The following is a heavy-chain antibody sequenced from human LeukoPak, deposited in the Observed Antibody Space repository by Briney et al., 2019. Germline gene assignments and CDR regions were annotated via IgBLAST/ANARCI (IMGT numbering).Heavy chain of an antibody. CDR1: GFTFNNAW. J-gene: IGHJ4*02. Sequence: GGSLSLSCAASGFTFNNAWMSWVRQAPGKGLEWVGRIKSKTDGGTTDYAAPVKGRFTISRDDSKNTLYLQMNSLETEDTAVYYCTTESLWDPLGFDYWGQGTLVTVSS. CDR2: IKSKTDGGTT. V-gene: IGHV3-15*01. D-gene: IGHD1-26*01. CDR3: TTESLWDPLGFDY.